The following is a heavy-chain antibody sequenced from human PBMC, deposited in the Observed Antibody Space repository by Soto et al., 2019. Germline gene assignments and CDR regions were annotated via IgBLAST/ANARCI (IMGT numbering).Heavy chain of an antibody. D-gene: IGHD2-21*02. CDR1: GFTFSNAW. Sequence: GGSLRLSCAASGFTFSNAWMNWVRQAPGKGLEWVGRIKSKTDGGTTDYAAPVKGRFTISRDDSKNTLYLQMNSLKTEDTAVYYCFLPTYCGGDCYSEWVDYWGQGTLVTVSS. CDR2: IKSKTDGGTT. CDR3: FLPTYCGGDCYSEWVDY. V-gene: IGHV3-15*07. J-gene: IGHJ4*02.